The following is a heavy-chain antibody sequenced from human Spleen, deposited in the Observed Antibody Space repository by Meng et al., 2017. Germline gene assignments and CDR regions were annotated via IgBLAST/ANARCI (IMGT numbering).Heavy chain of an antibody. V-gene: IGHV1-2*06. Sequence: VQRLQSGAELKKPGASVRVSCKSSGYTFTAYYIHWVRQAPGQGLEWMGHIKPQSGDTLYAQKFQGRVTMTGDTSISTAYMELRSLRSDDTAVYYCAGGMTTVTMGWFDPWGQGTLVTVSS. J-gene: IGHJ5*02. D-gene: IGHD4-17*01. CDR1: GYTFTAYY. CDR2: IKPQSGDT. CDR3: AGGMTTVTMGWFDP.